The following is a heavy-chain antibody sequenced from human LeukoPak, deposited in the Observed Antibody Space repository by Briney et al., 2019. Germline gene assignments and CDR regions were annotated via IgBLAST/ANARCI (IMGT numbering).Heavy chain of an antibody. CDR3: ARAATERYYYGMDV. J-gene: IGHJ6*02. Sequence: PGESLRLSCAASGFTFSSYWMHWVRQAPGKGLVWVSRINRDGSSTSYADSVKGRFTISRDNAKNTLYLQMNSLRAEDTAVYYCARAATERYYYGMDVWGQGTTVTVSS. V-gene: IGHV3-74*01. CDR2: INRDGSST. CDR1: GFTFSSYW. D-gene: IGHD6-25*01.